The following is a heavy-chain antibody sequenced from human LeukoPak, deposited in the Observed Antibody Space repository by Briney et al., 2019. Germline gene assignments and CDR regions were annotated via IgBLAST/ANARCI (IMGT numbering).Heavy chain of an antibody. Sequence: PGTSRRLSCAASGFTFSSHGMNWVRQAPGKGLEWVSGISPSGDITYYADSVKGRFTISRDNSKNTLYLQMNSLRAEDTAVYYCAKDPSGSYYTGYFDYWGQGTLVTVSS. V-gene: IGHV3-23*01. J-gene: IGHJ4*02. CDR3: AKDPSGSYYTGYFDY. CDR2: ISPSGDIT. CDR1: GFTFSSHG. D-gene: IGHD1-26*01.